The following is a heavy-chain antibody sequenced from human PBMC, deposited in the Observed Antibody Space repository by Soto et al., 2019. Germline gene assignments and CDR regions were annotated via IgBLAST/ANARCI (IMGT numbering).Heavy chain of an antibody. CDR1: GGSFSGYY. D-gene: IGHD5-18*01. J-gene: IGHJ4*02. V-gene: IGHV4-34*01. CDR2: SNHVGST. CDR3: ARVLIAGVTTD. Sequence: QVQLQQWGAGLLKPSETLSLTCAVYGGSFSGYYWSWIRQPPGKGLEWIGESNHVGSTNYNPSLKRXXTXSEXPSMNQFSLRLTSVTAADTAVYYCARVLIAGVTTDWGQGTLVIVSS.